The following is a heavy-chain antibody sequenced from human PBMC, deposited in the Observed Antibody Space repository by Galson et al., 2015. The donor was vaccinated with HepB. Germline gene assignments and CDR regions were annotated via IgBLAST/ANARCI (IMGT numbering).Heavy chain of an antibody. J-gene: IGHJ5*02. CDR1: GYRFSSYW. V-gene: IGHV5-51*01. CDR3: ARRGREYCRGGSCYLNWFDP. Sequence: QSGAEVKKPGESLKISCKGSGYRFSSYWIGWVRQLPGKGLEWMGIIYPGDSDAKYSPSFQGQVTISADKSLSTAYLQWRSLKASDTAMYYCARRGREYCRGGSCYLNWFDPWGQGTLVTVSS. D-gene: IGHD2-15*01. CDR2: IYPGDSDA.